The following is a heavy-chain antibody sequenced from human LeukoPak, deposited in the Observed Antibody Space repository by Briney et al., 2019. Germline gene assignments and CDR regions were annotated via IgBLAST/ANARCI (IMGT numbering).Heavy chain of an antibody. CDR2: ISYDGSNK. CDR3: ARDRRLGYFDY. D-gene: IGHD3-16*01. Sequence: GRSLRLSCAASGFTFSSYAMHWVRQAPGKGLEWVAVISYDGSNKYYADSVKGRFTISRGNSKNTLYLQMNSLRAEDTAVYYCARDRRLGYFDYWGQGTLVTVSS. J-gene: IGHJ4*02. CDR1: GFTFSSYA. V-gene: IGHV3-30*01.